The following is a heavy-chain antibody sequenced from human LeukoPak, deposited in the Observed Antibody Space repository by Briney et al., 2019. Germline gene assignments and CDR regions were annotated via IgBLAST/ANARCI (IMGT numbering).Heavy chain of an antibody. Sequence: PGGSLRLSCAASALTFSDYSMNWVSQAPGKGLEWISYISSNGSTIYYAASVKGRFTISRDSAKNSLYLQMNGLRAEDTAIYYCARGPKTSFDYWGQGTLVTVSS. CDR1: ALTFSDYS. CDR3: ARGPKTSFDY. V-gene: IGHV3-48*01. CDR2: ISSNGSTI. J-gene: IGHJ4*02.